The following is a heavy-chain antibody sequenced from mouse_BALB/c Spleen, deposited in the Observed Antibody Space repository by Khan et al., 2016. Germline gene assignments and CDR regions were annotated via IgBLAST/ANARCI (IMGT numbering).Heavy chain of an antibody. CDR3: ARSPYDNDVGFAY. V-gene: IGHV14-3*02. Sequence: VQLQQSGAELVKPGASVKLSFTASGFNIKDTYMHWVKQRPEQGLEWIGRIDPANGNTKYDPKFQGKATITADTSSNTAYLQLSSLTSEDTAVYYCARSPYDNDVGFAYWGQGTLVTVSA. D-gene: IGHD2-4*01. J-gene: IGHJ3*01. CDR2: IDPANGNT. CDR1: GFNIKDTY.